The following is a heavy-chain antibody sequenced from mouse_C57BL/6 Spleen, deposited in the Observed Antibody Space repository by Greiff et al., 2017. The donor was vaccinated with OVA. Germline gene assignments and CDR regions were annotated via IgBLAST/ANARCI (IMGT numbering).Heavy chain of an antibody. CDR2: INPNNGGT. V-gene: IGHV1-26*01. CDR3: AYYGSSHWYFDV. Sequence: EVQLQQSGPELVKPGASVKISCKASGYTFTDYYMNWVKQSHGKSLAWIGDINPNNGGTSYNQKFKGKATLTVDKSSSTAYMELRSLTSEDSAVYYCAYYGSSHWYFDVWGTGTTVTVSS. CDR1: GYTFTDYY. J-gene: IGHJ1*03. D-gene: IGHD1-1*01.